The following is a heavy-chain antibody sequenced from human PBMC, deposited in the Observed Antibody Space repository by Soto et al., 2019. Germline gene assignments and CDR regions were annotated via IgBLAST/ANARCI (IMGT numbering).Heavy chain of an antibody. V-gene: IGHV1-69*13. Sequence: ASVKVSCKASGGTFSSYAISWVRQAPGQGLEWMGGIIPIFGTANYAQKFQGRVTITADESTSTAYMELSSLRSEDTAVYYCARQALTIAARPFDYWGQGTLVTVSS. CDR3: ARQALTIAARPFDY. J-gene: IGHJ4*02. CDR2: IIPIFGTA. CDR1: GGTFSSYA. D-gene: IGHD6-6*01.